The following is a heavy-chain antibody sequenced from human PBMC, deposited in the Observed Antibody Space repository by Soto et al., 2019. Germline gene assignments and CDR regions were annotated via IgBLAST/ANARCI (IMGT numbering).Heavy chain of an antibody. CDR3: ARDRGPSSGYYPYWFDP. D-gene: IGHD3-22*01. CDR2: INPSFGTT. Sequence: ASVKVSCKASGYTFTSYYLLWVRQAPGQGLEWMGQINPSFGTTNYAQKFQGRVTITADESTSTAYMELSSLRSEDTAVYYCARDRGPSSGYYPYWFDPWGQGTLVTVSS. CDR1: GYTFTSYY. J-gene: IGHJ5*02. V-gene: IGHV1-69*13.